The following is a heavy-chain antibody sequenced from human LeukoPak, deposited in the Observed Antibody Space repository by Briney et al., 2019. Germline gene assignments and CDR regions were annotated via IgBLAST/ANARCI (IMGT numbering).Heavy chain of an antibody. CDR1: GFTFSSYS. V-gene: IGHV3-21*01. CDR3: ARGWRPSDIVVVVAATDPFDY. Sequence: NPGGSLRLSCAASGFTFSSYSMNWIRQAPGKGLEWVSSISTSSIYIYYADSMKGRFTISRDNAKNSLYLQMNSLRAEDTAVYYCARGWRPSDIVVVVAATDPFDYWGQGTLVTVSS. CDR2: ISTSSIYI. D-gene: IGHD2-15*01. J-gene: IGHJ4*02.